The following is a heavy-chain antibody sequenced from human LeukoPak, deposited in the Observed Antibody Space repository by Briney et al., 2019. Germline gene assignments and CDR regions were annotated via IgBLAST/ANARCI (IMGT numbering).Heavy chain of an antibody. CDR2: INRDGTEK. Sequence: GGSLRLSCATSGFNFSDSRMTWVRQAPGKGLQWVANINRDGTEKHFLDSVEGRFTISRDNAKKSLYLQMSSLRPQDTAVYFCVRGDWYFESWGQGTLVPVSS. J-gene: IGHJ4*02. CDR3: VRGDWYFES. CDR1: GFNFSDSR. V-gene: IGHV3-7*04. D-gene: IGHD2-21*01.